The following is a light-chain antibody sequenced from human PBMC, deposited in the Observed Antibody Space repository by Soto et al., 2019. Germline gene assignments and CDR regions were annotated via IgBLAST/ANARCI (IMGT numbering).Light chain of an antibody. CDR3: QQYNSYPFT. V-gene: IGKV1-5*03. J-gene: IGKJ3*01. CDR1: QSISSW. CDR2: KAS. Sequence: DIQMTQSPSTLSASVGDRVTITCRASQSISSWLAWYQQKPGKAPKLLIYKASSLESGVPSRFSGIGSGTEFTLTISILQPDDFATYYCQQYNSYPFTFGPGTKVDIK.